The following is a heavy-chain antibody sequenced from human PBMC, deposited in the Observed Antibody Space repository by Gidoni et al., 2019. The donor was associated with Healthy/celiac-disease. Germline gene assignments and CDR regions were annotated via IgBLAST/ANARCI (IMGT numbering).Heavy chain of an antibody. CDR3: ARIVVGADFDY. Sequence: QVQLVHSVAEVRKPGDAVQLSCKASGYTFTSYGISWVRQAPGQGLEWMGWISAYNGNTNYAQKLQGRVTMTTDTSTSTAYMELRSLRSDDTAVYYCARIVVGADFDYWGQGTLVTVSS. CDR2: ISAYNGNT. V-gene: IGHV1-18*01. D-gene: IGHD1-26*01. J-gene: IGHJ4*02. CDR1: GYTFTSYG.